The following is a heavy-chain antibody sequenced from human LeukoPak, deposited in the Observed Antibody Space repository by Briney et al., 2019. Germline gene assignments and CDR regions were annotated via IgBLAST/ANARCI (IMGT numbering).Heavy chain of an antibody. Sequence: GSVKLSCKASGYTFTSYGISWVRQAPGQGLEWMGWISAYNGNTNYAQKLQGRVTMTTDTSTSTAYMELRSLRSGDTAVYYCASSSPLSSWFDPWGQGTLVTVSS. D-gene: IGHD2-2*01. CDR1: GYTFTSYG. CDR2: ISAYNGNT. CDR3: ASSSPLSSWFDP. V-gene: IGHV1-18*01. J-gene: IGHJ5*02.